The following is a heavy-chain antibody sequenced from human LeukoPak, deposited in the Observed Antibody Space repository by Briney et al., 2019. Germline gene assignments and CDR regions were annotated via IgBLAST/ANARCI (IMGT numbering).Heavy chain of an antibody. D-gene: IGHD6-13*01. Sequence: SDTVSLMHTVSGGPNRSGCYLWSWVPQPGGRGVEWIGRNYTYGNTNYNLSRKSQVTISVDTSKNQFSLKLSSVTAADTAVYYCARDSGQQLVLRYYYYYMDVWGKGTTVTVSS. CDR2: NYTYGNT. V-gene: IGHV4-61*02. CDR1: GGPNRSGCYL. CDR3: ARDSGQQLVLRYYYYYMDV. J-gene: IGHJ6*03.